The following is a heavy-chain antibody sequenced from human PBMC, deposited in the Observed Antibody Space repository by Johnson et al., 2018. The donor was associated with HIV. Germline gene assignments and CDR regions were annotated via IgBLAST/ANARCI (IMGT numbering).Heavy chain of an antibody. CDR3: ARDGSGLWELEGGDAFDI. V-gene: IGHV3-30*04. D-gene: IGHD1-26*01. CDR1: GFTFSSYA. J-gene: IGHJ3*02. Sequence: QVQLVESGGGLVQPGGSLGLFCSASGFTFSSYAMHWVRQAPGNGLEWVAVISYDGSNKYYADSVKGRFTISRDNSKNTLYLQMNSLRAEDTAVYYCARDGSGLWELEGGDAFDIWGQGTMVTVSS. CDR2: ISYDGSNK.